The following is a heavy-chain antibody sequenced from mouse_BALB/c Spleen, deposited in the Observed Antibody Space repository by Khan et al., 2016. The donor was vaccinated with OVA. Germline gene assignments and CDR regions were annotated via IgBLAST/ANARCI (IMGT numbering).Heavy chain of an antibody. Sequence: VQLQQSGAELVRPGALVKLSCKASGFNIKDYYIHWVKQGPEQGLEWIGWIDPENGNNIYDPKLQGMANITADTSSNTAYLHFSSLTSEDTAVYYCARADYSPWFAYWGQGTLGTVSA. CDR3: ARADYSPWFAY. V-gene: IGHV14-1*02. J-gene: IGHJ3*01. D-gene: IGHD2-4*01. CDR1: GFNIKDYY. CDR2: IDPENGNN.